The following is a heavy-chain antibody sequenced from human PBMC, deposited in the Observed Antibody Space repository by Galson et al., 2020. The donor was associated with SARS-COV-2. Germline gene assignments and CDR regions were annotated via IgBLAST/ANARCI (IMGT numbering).Heavy chain of an antibody. Sequence: GGSLRLSCAASGFTFSSYWMSWVRQAPGKGLEWVANIKQDGSEKYYVDSVKGRFTISRDNAKNSLYLQMNSLRAEDTAVYYCARAKGPRDAADYDILTGFFTIGIYYYYGMDVWGQGTTVTVSS. J-gene: IGHJ6*02. CDR2: IKQDGSEK. V-gene: IGHV3-7*03. CDR3: ARAKGPRDAADYDILTGFFTIGIYYYYGMDV. D-gene: IGHD3-9*01. CDR1: GFTFSSYW.